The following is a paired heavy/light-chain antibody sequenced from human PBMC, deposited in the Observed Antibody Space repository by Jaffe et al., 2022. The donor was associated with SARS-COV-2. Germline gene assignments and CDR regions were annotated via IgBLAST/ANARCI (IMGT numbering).Heavy chain of an antibody. CDR3: AKDYNSNSWSYFQH. D-gene: IGHD6-6*01. Sequence: EVQLVESGGGVIQPGGSLRLSCAASGFSFDDYAMHWVRQAPGKGLEWVSLITWDSVNTYYADSVKGRFTISRDNTKNTLYLQMNSLRNEDTALYYCAKDYNSNSWSYFQHWGQGTLVTVSS. CDR2: ITWDSVNT. J-gene: IGHJ1*01. CDR1: GFSFDDYA. V-gene: IGHV3-43*02.
Light chain of an antibody. CDR1: SGHSSYA. CDR2: LNSDGSH. Sequence: QLVLTQSPSASASLGASVKLTCTLSSGHSSYAIAWHQQQPEKGPRFLMKLNSDGSHNKGDGIPDRFSGSSSGAERYLTISSLQSEDEADYYCQTWGTGIHVVFGGGTKVTVL. CDR3: QTWGTGIHVV. V-gene: IGLV4-69*01. J-gene: IGLJ2*01.